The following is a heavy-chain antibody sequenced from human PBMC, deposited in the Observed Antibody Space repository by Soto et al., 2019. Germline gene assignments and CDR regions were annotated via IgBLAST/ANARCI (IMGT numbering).Heavy chain of an antibody. D-gene: IGHD6-19*01. CDR2: ISSSSSYI. CDR3: AREGSAGRGWYVPDY. J-gene: IGHJ4*02. V-gene: IGHV3-21*02. Sequence: EVQLVESGGTLVQPGGSLRLSCAASGFTFSSYSMNWVRQAPGKGLEWVSSISSSSSYIYYADSAKGRFTISRDNAKNSLYLQMNSLRAEDTAVYYCAREGSAGRGWYVPDYWGQGTLVTVSS. CDR1: GFTFSSYS.